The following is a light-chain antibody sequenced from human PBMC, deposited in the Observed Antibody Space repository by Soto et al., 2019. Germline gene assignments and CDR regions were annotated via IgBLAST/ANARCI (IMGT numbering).Light chain of an antibody. J-gene: IGKJ2*01. V-gene: IGKV2-30*02. CDR2: QVS. Sequence: DVVMTQSPLSLPVTVGQPASISCRSSQSLIHSDGNTYLNWFLQRPGQSPRRLIYQVSKRDSGVPDRFSGSGSGTDVTLKISRVEADDVGLYSCMQGTHWPPYTFGQGTKLEIK. CDR3: MQGTHWPPYT. CDR1: QSLIHSDGNTY.